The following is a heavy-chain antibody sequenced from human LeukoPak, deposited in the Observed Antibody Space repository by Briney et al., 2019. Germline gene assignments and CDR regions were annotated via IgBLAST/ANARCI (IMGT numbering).Heavy chain of an antibody. CDR1: GGSISSGGYY. D-gene: IGHD2-2*01. V-gene: IGHV4-31*03. Sequence: SQTLSLTCTVSGGSISSGGYYWSWIRQHPGKGLEWIGYIYYSGSTYYNPSLKSRVTISVDTSKNQFSLKLSSVTAADTAVYYCASAVDQLLSNWFDPWGQGTLVTVSS. CDR3: ASAVDQLLSNWFDP. J-gene: IGHJ5*02. CDR2: IYYSGST.